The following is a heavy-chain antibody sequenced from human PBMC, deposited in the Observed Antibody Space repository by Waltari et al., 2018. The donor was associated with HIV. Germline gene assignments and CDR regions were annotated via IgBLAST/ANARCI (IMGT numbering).Heavy chain of an antibody. CDR1: GGSFSGYY. V-gene: IGHV4-34*01. D-gene: IGHD6-19*01. CDR2: INHSGST. CDR3: ARGEVAGTHFDY. J-gene: IGHJ4*02. Sequence: QVQLQQWGAGLLKPSETLSLTCAVYGGSFSGYYWSWIRQPPGKGLEGIGEINHSGSTNYNPSLKSRVTISVDTSKNQFSLKLSSVTAADTAVYYCARGEVAGTHFDYWGQGTLVTVSS.